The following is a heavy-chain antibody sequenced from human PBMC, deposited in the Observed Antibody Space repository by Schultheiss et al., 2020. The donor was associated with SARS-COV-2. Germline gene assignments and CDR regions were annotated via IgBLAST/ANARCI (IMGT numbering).Heavy chain of an antibody. J-gene: IGHJ3*02. D-gene: IGHD6-19*01. CDR3: ARDLSIAVAVYDAFDI. CDR2: ISYDGSNK. Sequence: GGSLRLSCAASGFTFSSYAMHWVRQAPGKGLEWVAVISYDGSNKYYADSVKGRFTISRDNSKNTLYLQMNSLRAEDTAVYYCARDLSIAVAVYDAFDIWGQGTMVTVSS. V-gene: IGHV3-30*07. CDR1: GFTFSSYA.